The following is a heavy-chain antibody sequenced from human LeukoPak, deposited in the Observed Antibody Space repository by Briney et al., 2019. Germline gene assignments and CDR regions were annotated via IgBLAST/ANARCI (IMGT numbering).Heavy chain of an antibody. V-gene: IGHV3-30*18. D-gene: IGHD3-22*01. J-gene: IGHJ4*02. CDR1: GFTFSSYG. CDR2: ISYDGSNK. CDR3: AKGDDSSGYYVVDH. Sequence: GGSLRLSCAASGFTFSSYGMHWVRQAPGKGLEWVAVISYDGSNKYYGDSVKGRFTISRDNSKNTLYLQINSLRAEDTAVYYCAKGDDSSGYYVVDHRGQGTLVTVSS.